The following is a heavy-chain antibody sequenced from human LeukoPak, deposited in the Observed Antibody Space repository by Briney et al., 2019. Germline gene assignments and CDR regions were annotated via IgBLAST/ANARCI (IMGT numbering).Heavy chain of an antibody. J-gene: IGHJ4*02. CDR2: IYNTGGK. CDR3: VRATWDY. Sequence: GGSLRLSCAASGFIISSDYMTWVRQAPGKGLEWVSVIYNTGGKKYADSVRGRLTISRDNSKNTVFLQMNSLRPEDTAVYYCVRATWDYWGQGTLVTVSS. V-gene: IGHV3-66*01. CDR1: GFIISSDY.